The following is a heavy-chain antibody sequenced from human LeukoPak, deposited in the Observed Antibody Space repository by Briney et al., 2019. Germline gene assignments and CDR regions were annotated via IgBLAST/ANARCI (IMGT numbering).Heavy chain of an antibody. D-gene: IGHD4-17*01. J-gene: IGHJ3*02. CDR3: ARDLVTTDAFDI. Sequence: SVKVSCKASGGTFSSYAISWVRQAPGQGLEWMGGIIPIFGTANYAQKFQGRVTITADKSTSTAYMELSSLRSEDTAVYYCARDLVTTDAFDIWGQGTMVTVSS. V-gene: IGHV1-69*06. CDR1: GGTFSSYA. CDR2: IIPIFGTA.